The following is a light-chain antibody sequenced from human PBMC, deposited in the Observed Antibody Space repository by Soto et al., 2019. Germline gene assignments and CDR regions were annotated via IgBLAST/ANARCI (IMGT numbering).Light chain of an antibody. Sequence: QSALTQPASVSGSPGQSITISCTGTSSDVGGYNYVSWYQQHPGKAPNLIIFAVSTRPSGVSNRFSGSKSGNSASLTISGLQAEDEADYYCSSYTGSNTPVVFGGGTKLTVL. V-gene: IGLV2-14*01. J-gene: IGLJ2*01. CDR2: AVS. CDR3: SSYTGSNTPVV. CDR1: SSDVGGYNY.